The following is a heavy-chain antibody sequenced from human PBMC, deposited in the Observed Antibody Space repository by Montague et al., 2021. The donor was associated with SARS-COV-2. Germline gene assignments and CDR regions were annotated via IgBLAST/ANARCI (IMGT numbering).Heavy chain of an antibody. CDR3: ARGVPLGYDFRSGYPDIGDFDY. J-gene: IGHJ4*02. CDR2: IYYSGST. CDR1: GGSISSSSYY. D-gene: IGHD3-3*01. V-gene: IGHV4-39*01. Sequence: SETLSLTCTVSGGSISSSSYYWGWIRQPPGKGLEWIGSIYYSGSTYYNPSLKSRVTISVYTSKNQFSLKLSSVTAADTAVYYCARGVPLGYDFRSGYPDIGDFDYWGQGTLVTVSS.